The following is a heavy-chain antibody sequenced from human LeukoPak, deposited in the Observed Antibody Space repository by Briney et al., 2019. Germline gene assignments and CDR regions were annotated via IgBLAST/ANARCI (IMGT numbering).Heavy chain of an antibody. Sequence: ASVKVSCKASRYTFTGYYMHWVRQAPGQGLEWMGWINPNSGGTNYAQKFQGWVTMTRDTSISTAYMELSRLRSDDTAVYYCARTKAHFDYYGMDVWGQGTTVTVSS. CDR1: RYTFTGYY. V-gene: IGHV1-2*04. J-gene: IGHJ6*02. CDR2: INPNSGGT. D-gene: IGHD3-3*02. CDR3: ARTKAHFDYYGMDV.